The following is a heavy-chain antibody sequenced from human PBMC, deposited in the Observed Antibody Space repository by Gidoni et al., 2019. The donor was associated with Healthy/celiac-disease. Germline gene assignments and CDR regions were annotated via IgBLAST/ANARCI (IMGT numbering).Heavy chain of an antibody. Sequence: EVQLLESGGGLVQPGGSLRLSCAASGFTFSSYALSWVRQAPGKGLVWVSAISGSGGSTYYADSVKGRFTISRDNSKNTLYLQMNSLRAEDTAVYYCASPPEEYYYGSSGYYYGDYWGQGTLVTVSS. CDR1: GFTFSSYA. CDR2: ISGSGGST. V-gene: IGHV3-23*01. D-gene: IGHD3-22*01. J-gene: IGHJ4*02. CDR3: ASPPEEYYYGSSGYYYGDY.